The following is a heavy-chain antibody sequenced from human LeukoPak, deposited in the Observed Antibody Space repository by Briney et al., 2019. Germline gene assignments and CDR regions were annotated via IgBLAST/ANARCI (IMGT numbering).Heavy chain of an antibody. CDR1: GFTVSSYY. Sequence: GGSLRLSCAASGFTVSSYYMNWVRQAPGKELEWVSGITGSGGSTYYADSVKGRFTISRDNSKNTLYLQMNSLRAEDTAIYYCARDERLLSFLKWGQGTLVTVSS. CDR3: ARDERLLSFLK. CDR2: ITGSGGST. J-gene: IGHJ4*02. V-gene: IGHV3-23*01. D-gene: IGHD3-3*01.